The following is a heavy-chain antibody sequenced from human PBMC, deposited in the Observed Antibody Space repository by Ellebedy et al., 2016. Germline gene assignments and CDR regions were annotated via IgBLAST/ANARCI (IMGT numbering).Heavy chain of an antibody. Sequence: GESLKISXAASGFTFSSYAMHWVRQAPGKGLEWVAVISYDGSNKYYADSVKGRFTISRDNSKNTLYLQMNSLRAEDTAVYYCARASTAIRSRIVYWGQGTLVTVSS. CDR3: ARASTAIRSRIVY. CDR2: ISYDGSNK. V-gene: IGHV3-30-3*01. J-gene: IGHJ4*02. D-gene: IGHD2-15*01. CDR1: GFTFSSYA.